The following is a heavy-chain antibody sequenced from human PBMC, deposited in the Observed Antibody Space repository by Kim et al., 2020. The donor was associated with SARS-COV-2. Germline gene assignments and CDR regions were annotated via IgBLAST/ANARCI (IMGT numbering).Heavy chain of an antibody. J-gene: IGHJ5*02. CDR1: GYTFTSYG. Sequence: ASVKVSCKASGYTFTSYGISWVRQAPGQGLEWMGWISAYNGNTNYAQKLQGRVTMTTDTSTSTAYMELRSLRSDDTAVYYCARVAGLFWSGYNNWFDPWGQGTLVTVSS. V-gene: IGHV1-18*01. D-gene: IGHD3-3*01. CDR2: ISAYNGNT. CDR3: ARVAGLFWSGYNNWFDP.